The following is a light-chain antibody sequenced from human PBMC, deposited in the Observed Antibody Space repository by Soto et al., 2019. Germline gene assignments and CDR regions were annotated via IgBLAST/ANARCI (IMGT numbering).Light chain of an antibody. J-gene: IGKJ1*01. CDR2: ITS. Sequence: IVLTQSPATLSVSPGERATLSCRASQSVNYNLAWYQQKPGHAPRLLIYITSTRATGIPARFSGSGSGTEFTLTISSLQSEDFAVYYCQQYGSSPRTFGQGTKVDIK. CDR1: QSVNYN. CDR3: QQYGSSPRT. V-gene: IGKV3-15*01.